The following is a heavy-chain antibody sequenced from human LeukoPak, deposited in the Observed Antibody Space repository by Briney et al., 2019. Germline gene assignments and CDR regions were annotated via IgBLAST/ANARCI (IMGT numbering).Heavy chain of an antibody. Sequence: PGRSLRLSCAASGFTPSAYYMSWTRQAPGKGLEWGSYISSSGSPIYYPHSVKALFTISRDNAKNSLYLQMNSLRAEDTAVYYCARGVNFDYWGQGTLVTVSS. V-gene: IGHV3-11*01. J-gene: IGHJ4*02. CDR2: ISSSGSPI. CDR3: ARGVNFDY. D-gene: IGHD2-21*01. CDR1: GFTPSAYY.